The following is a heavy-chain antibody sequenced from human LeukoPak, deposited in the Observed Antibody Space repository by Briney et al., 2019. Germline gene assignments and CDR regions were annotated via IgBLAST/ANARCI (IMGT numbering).Heavy chain of an antibody. J-gene: IGHJ4*02. V-gene: IGHV4-31*03. D-gene: IGHD3-22*01. CDR2: IYHSGST. CDR1: GGSIDGGGYY. Sequence: PSQTLSLTCTISGGSIDGGGYYWTWMRQHPEKGLEWIGYIYHSGSTYYNPSLRGRLSLSVDTSENQFSLRLRSVTAADTAVYYCARGIGGYVSSGYYYDNWGQGTLVTVSS. CDR3: ARGIGGYVSSGYYYDN.